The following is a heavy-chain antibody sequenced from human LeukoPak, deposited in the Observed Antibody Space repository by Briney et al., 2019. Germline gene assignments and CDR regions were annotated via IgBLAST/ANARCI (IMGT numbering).Heavy chain of an antibody. CDR3: ARGQRTSYYDTSGVYFDY. CDR2: IYYSGST. V-gene: IGHV4-59*01. Sequence: SETLSLTCTVSGGSISSYYWSWIRKPPGKGLEWIGYIYYSGSTTYNPSLKSRVTISLDTSKNQVSLKLSSVTAADTAVYYCARGQRTSYYDTSGVYFDYWGQGTLVTISS. CDR1: GGSISSYY. D-gene: IGHD3-22*01. J-gene: IGHJ4*02.